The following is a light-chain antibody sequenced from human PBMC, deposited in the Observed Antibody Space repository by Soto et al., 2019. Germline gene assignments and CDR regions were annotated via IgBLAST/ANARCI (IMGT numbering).Light chain of an antibody. Sequence: EIVMTQSPATLSVSPGERATLSCRASQSVSSNLAWYQQKPGQAPRLLLYGASTRATGIPGRFSGSGSGTEFTLNISSLQSEDFAVYYCQQHNYWPSFGQGTKLEI. J-gene: IGKJ2*01. V-gene: IGKV3-15*01. CDR2: GAS. CDR3: QQHNYWPS. CDR1: QSVSSN.